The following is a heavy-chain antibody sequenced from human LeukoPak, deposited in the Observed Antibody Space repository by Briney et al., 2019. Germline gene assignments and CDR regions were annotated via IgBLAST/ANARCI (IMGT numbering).Heavy chain of an antibody. D-gene: IGHD3-10*01. V-gene: IGHV4-38-2*01. J-gene: IGHJ1*01. CDR1: GYSISSGYY. CDR2: IYHSGST. Sequence: SETLSLTCAVSGYSISSGYYWGWIRQPPGKGLEWIGSIYHSGSTYYNPPLKSRVTISVDTSKNQFSLKLSSVTAADTAVYYCTGSGSYYNALFQHWGQGTLVTVSS. CDR3: TGSGSYYNALFQH.